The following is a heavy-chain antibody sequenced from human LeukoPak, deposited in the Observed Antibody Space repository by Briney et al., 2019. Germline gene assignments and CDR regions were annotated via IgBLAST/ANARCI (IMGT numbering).Heavy chain of an antibody. V-gene: IGHV4-59*01. CDR1: GGSISSYY. CDR3: ARGGEWRYYYDSSGYYPFDY. J-gene: IGHJ4*02. D-gene: IGHD3-22*01. Sequence: PSETLSLTCTVSGGSISSYYWSWIRQPPGKGLEWIGYIYYSGSTNYNPSLKSRVTISVDTSKNQFSLKLSSVPAADTAVYYCARGGEWRYYYDSSGYYPFDYWGQGTLVTVSS. CDR2: IYYSGST.